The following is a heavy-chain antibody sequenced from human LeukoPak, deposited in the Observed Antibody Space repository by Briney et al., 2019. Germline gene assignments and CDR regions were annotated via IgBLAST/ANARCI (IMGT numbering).Heavy chain of an antibody. V-gene: IGHV3-23*01. CDR3: AKDSLAAAYSELDY. D-gene: IGHD6-13*01. CDR1: GFTFSSYA. Sequence: PGGSLRLSCAASGFTFSSYAMSWLRQAPGKGLEWVSAISGSGGSTYYADSVKGRFTISRDNSKNTLYLQMNSLRAEDTAVYYCAKDSLAAAYSELDYWGQGTLVTGSS. CDR2: ISGSGGST. J-gene: IGHJ4*02.